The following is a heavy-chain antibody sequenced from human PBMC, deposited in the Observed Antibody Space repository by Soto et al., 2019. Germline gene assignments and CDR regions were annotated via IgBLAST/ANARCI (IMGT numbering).Heavy chain of an antibody. CDR2: INHSGST. D-gene: IGHD2-15*01. Sequence: SETLSLTCAVYGGSFSGYYWSWIRQPPGKGLEWIGEINHSGSTNYNPSLKSRVTISVDTSKNQFSLKLSSVTAADTAVYYCARAAPLYCSGGSCYSGRGYWGQGTLVTVSS. CDR3: ARAAPLYCSGGSCYSGRGY. V-gene: IGHV4-34*01. J-gene: IGHJ4*02. CDR1: GGSFSGYY.